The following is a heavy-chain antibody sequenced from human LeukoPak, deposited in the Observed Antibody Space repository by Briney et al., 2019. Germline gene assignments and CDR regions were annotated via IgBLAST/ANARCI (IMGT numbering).Heavy chain of an antibody. CDR1: GFTFSNYF. V-gene: IGHV3-23*01. D-gene: IGHD3-16*01. CDR2: ISGSGGSP. Sequence: PGGSLRLSCAASGFTFSNYFMSWVRQAPGKGLEWVSSISGSGGSPYYADSVKGRFTISRDNSKDTVYMQMNSLRAEDTAVYYCAKVVAVTLSRRGNFFDYWGQGTLVTVSS. J-gene: IGHJ4*02. CDR3: AKVVAVTLSRRGNFFDY.